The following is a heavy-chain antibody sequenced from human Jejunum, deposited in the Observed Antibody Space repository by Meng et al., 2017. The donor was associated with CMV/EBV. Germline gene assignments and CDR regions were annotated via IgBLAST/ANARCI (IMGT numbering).Heavy chain of an antibody. CDR3: AKDGGSFLDYYFDY. CDR1: EYTFTDYY. D-gene: IGHD1-26*01. CDR2: INTNTGGT. V-gene: IGHV1-2*02. J-gene: IGHJ4*02. Sequence: SEYTFTDYYMDWGRKAPGKGMEWRGWINTNTGGTNYAQKFQGRVTMTRDTSTNTAYMELTRLRSDDTALYYCAKDGGSFLDYYFDYWGQGTLVTVSS.